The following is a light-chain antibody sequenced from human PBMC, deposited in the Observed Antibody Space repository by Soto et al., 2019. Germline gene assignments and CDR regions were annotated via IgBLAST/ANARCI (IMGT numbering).Light chain of an antibody. Sequence: EIVLTQSPATLSLSPGERATLSCRASLSVSSYLAWYQQKSGQTPRLLIYDASNRATGIPARFSGSGSGTDFTLTISSLEPEDFALYYCQQRSNWPYTFGQGTNLEI. J-gene: IGKJ2*01. CDR1: LSVSSY. CDR3: QQRSNWPYT. CDR2: DAS. V-gene: IGKV3-11*01.